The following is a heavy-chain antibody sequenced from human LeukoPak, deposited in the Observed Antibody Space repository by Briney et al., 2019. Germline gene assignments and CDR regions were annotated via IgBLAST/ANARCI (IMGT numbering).Heavy chain of an antibody. CDR2: MNVEGSVT. V-gene: IGHV3-74*01. Sequence: GGSLRLSCAASGFSVSSYWMHWVRQVPGKGLVWVSRMNVEGSVTSYADFVKGRFTISRDIAKNTLYLQMNTLTAEDTAVYYCARDFGGNSDFWGQGTLVTVSS. J-gene: IGHJ4*02. CDR3: ARDFGGNSDF. D-gene: IGHD4-23*01. CDR1: GFSVSSYW.